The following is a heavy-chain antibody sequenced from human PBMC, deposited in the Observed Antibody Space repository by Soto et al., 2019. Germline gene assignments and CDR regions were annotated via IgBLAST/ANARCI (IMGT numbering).Heavy chain of an antibody. CDR2: IIPVFGTT. Sequence: SVKLSCKASGDSFGSSAVSWVRQAPGQGLEWMGAIIPVFGTTNYTQKFQGRVTITADDSTTTAYMELSSLRSDDTAVYYCAREPFGRFDPWGQGTLVTVS. J-gene: IGHJ5*02. CDR3: AREPFGRFDP. CDR1: GDSFGSSA. V-gene: IGHV1-69*13. D-gene: IGHD3-10*01.